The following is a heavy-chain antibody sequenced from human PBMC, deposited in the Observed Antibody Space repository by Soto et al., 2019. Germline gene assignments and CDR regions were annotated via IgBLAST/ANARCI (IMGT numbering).Heavy chain of an antibody. D-gene: IGHD5-18*01. V-gene: IGHV4-39*01. CDR1: GGSISSSSYY. Sequence: SETLSLTCTVSGGSISSSSYYWGWIRQPPGKGLGWIGSIYYSGSTYYNPSLKSRVTISVDTSKNQFSLKLSSVTAADTAVYYCARQIVAGGYSYGSPSYFDYWGQGTLVTVSS. CDR2: IYYSGST. J-gene: IGHJ4*02. CDR3: ARQIVAGGYSYGSPSYFDY.